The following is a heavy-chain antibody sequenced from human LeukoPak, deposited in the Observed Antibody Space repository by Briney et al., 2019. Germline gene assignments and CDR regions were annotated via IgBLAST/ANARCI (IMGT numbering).Heavy chain of an antibody. CDR2: ISSSGSTI. Sequence: GGSLRLSCAASGFTFSSYAMSWVRQAPGKGLEWVSYISSSGSTIYYADSVEGRFTISRDNAKNSLYLQMNSLRAEDTAVYYCARVIRGINNNFDYWGQGTLVTVSS. J-gene: IGHJ4*02. D-gene: IGHD3-10*01. CDR1: GFTFSSYA. V-gene: IGHV3-48*03. CDR3: ARVIRGINNNFDY.